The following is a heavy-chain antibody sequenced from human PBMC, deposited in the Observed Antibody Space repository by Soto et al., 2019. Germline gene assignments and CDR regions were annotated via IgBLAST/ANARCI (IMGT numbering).Heavy chain of an antibody. CDR2: ISGSGGST. Sequence: GGSLRLSCAASGFTFSSYAMSWVRQAPGKGLEWVSAISGSGGSTYYADSVKGRFTISRDNSKNTLYLQMNSLRAEDTAVYYCAKSPLDPNMITFGGVIVYYFDYWGQGTLVTVSS. CDR3: AKSPLDPNMITFGGVIVYYFDY. CDR1: GFTFSSYA. D-gene: IGHD3-16*02. V-gene: IGHV3-23*01. J-gene: IGHJ4*02.